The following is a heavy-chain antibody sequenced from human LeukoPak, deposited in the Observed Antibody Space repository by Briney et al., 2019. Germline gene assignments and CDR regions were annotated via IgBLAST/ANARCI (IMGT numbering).Heavy chain of an antibody. CDR2: IYFSGSP. D-gene: IGHD1-1*01. Sequence: SETLSLTCTVSGGSISSYYWSWIWQPPGKGLERIWYIYFSGSPNYKPSLKSRVTISVDTSKNQFSLKLSSVTAADTAVYYWARDEYDQPEAFDIWGQGTMVTVSS. CDR3: ARDEYDQPEAFDI. J-gene: IGHJ3*02. V-gene: IGHV4-59*01. CDR1: GGSISSYY.